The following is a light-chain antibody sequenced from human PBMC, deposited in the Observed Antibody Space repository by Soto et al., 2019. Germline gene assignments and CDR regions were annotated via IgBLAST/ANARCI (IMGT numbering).Light chain of an antibody. Sequence: QSVLAQPASVSWSPGQSITISCTGTSSDVGGYNYVSWYQQHPGKAPKLMIYEVSDRPSGVSNRFSGSKSGNTASLTISGLQAEDEADYYCSSYTITSTYVFGTGTKGTVL. CDR2: EVS. CDR1: SSDVGGYNY. CDR3: SSYTITSTYV. J-gene: IGLJ1*01. V-gene: IGLV2-14*01.